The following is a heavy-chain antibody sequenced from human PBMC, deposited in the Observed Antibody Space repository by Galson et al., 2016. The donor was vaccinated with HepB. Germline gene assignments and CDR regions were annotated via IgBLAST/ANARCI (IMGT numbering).Heavy chain of an antibody. CDR1: GYSFTGYF. V-gene: IGHV1-2*02. CDR3: ARSTGFGIRIDY. CDR2: IGPGSGDT. D-gene: IGHD3-10*01. J-gene: IGHJ4*02. Sequence: SVKVSCKASGYSFTGYFLNWVRQAPGQGLEWMGWIGPGSGDTKYAQKSQGRVTITRDRSISTVTMELNRLRSDDTAVYYCARSTGFGIRIDYWGQGTQVTVSS.